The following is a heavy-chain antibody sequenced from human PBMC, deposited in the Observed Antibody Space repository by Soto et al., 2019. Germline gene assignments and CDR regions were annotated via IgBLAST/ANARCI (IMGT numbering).Heavy chain of an antibody. J-gene: IGHJ4*02. Sequence: SETLSLTCTVSGGSVSSGSYYWSWIRQPPGKGLVCIGYNYYSGSSNYNPSLKSRVTISVDTSKNLFSLKLSSVTAAAAAVYCCTGGGKRIAAAVLDYWGQGTLVTVSS. CDR3: TGGGKRIAAAVLDY. CDR2: NYYSGSS. V-gene: IGHV4-61*01. CDR1: GGSVSSGSYY. D-gene: IGHD6-13*01.